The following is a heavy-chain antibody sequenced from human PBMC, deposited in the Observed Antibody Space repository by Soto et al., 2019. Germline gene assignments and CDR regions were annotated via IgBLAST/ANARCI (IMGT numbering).Heavy chain of an antibody. V-gene: IGHV4-34*01. Sequence: SETLSLTCAVYGGSFSGYYWSWIRQPPGKGLEWIGEINHSGSTNYNPSLKSRVTISVDTSKNQFSLKLSSVTAADTAVYYCARAGGKWFGELFPWGQGTLVTVSS. CDR3: ARAGGKWFGELFP. CDR1: GGSFSGYY. D-gene: IGHD3-10*01. CDR2: INHSGST. J-gene: IGHJ5*02.